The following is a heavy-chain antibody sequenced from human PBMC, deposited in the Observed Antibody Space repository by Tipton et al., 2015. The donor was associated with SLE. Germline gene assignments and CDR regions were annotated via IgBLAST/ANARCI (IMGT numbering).Heavy chain of an antibody. V-gene: IGHV4-59*02. CDR1: GGSVSNYY. D-gene: IGHD4/OR15-4a*01. Sequence: TLSLTCTVSGGSVSNYYWTWIRQPPGKGLEWIGNLYYSGSTNYNPSLKSRVTISVDTSKNQFSLKLTSVTAADTAVYYCTRGHGARYYFDFWGQGTLVTVSS. CDR2: LYYSGST. J-gene: IGHJ4*02. CDR3: TRGHGARYYFDF.